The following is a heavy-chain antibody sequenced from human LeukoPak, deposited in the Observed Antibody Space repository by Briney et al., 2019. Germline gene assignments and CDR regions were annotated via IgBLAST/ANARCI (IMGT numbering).Heavy chain of an antibody. V-gene: IGHV3-23*01. CDR2: ISGSGGST. Sequence: GGSLRLSCAASGFTFSSYAMSWVRQAPGKGLEWVSVISGSGGSTYYADSVKGRFTISRDNSKNTLYLQMNSLRAEDTATYYCAKENYGDSTGGRFQHWGQGALVTVSS. CDR3: AKENYGDSTGGRFQH. J-gene: IGHJ1*01. CDR1: GFTFSSYA. D-gene: IGHD4-17*01.